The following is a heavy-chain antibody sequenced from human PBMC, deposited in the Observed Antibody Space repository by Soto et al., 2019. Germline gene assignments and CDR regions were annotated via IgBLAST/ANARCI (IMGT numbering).Heavy chain of an antibody. CDR2: IYSDGTT. D-gene: IGHD1-7*01. J-gene: IGHJ5*02. Sequence: SETLSLTCTVSGGSISGYYWSWVRQPAGKGLEWVGRIYSDGTTNYSPSLKSRVTVSVDTSRNQFFLTLRSVSAADSAVYHCGREGGETWDYEASWGQGTPVTVSS. CDR1: GGSISGYY. CDR3: GREGGETWDYEAS. V-gene: IGHV4-4*07.